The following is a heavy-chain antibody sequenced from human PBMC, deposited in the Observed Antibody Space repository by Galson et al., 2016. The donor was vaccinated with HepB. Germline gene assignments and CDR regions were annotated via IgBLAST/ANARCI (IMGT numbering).Heavy chain of an antibody. CDR3: ARDSEWWD. CDR1: GFTFDTFW. V-gene: IGHV3-7*01. CDR2: IKGDGSEE. D-gene: IGHD2-15*01. Sequence: SLRLSCAASGFTFDTFWMAWVRQAPGKGLEWVATIKGDGSEEYYLDSVRGRFTVSRDNAKNSLYLQMNSLRAEDTAVYYCARDSEWWDWGQGTLVIVS. J-gene: IGHJ4*02.